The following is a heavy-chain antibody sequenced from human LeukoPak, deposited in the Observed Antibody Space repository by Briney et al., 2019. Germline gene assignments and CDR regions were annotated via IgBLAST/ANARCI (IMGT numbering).Heavy chain of an antibody. D-gene: IGHD3-22*01. V-gene: IGHV4-39*07. J-gene: IGHJ4*02. CDR1: GGSISSSSYY. Sequence: SETPSLTCTVSGGSISSSSYYWGWIRQPPGKGLEWIGSIYYSGSTYYNPSLKSRVTISVDTSKNQFSLKLSSVTAADTAVYYCARDGEYYYDSSGYYYPYFDYWGQGTLVTVSS. CDR3: ARDGEYYYDSSGYYYPYFDY. CDR2: IYYSGST.